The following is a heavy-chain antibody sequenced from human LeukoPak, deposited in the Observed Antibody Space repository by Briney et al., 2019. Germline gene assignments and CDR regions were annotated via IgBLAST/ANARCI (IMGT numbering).Heavy chain of an antibody. CDR2: IRSKAYGGTT. CDR1: GFTFGDYA. D-gene: IGHD2-21*02. V-gene: IGHV3-49*04. J-gene: IGHJ4*02. CDR3: TRSYCGGDCCFEG. Sequence: PGGSLRLSRTASGFTFGDYAMSWVRQAPGKGLEWVGFIRSKAYGGTTEYAASVKGRFTISRDDSKSIAYLQMNSLKTEDTAVYYCTRSYCGGDCCFEGWGQGTLVTVSS.